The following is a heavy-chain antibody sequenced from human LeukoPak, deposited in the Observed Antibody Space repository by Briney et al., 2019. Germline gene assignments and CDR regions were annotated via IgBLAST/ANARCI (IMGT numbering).Heavy chain of an antibody. J-gene: IGHJ4*02. CDR2: IRYDGSNK. V-gene: IGHV3-30*02. Sequence: PGGSLRLSCAASGFTFSSYAMHWVRQAPGKGLEWVAFIRYDGSNKYYADSVKGRFTISRDNSKNTLYLQMNSLRAEDTAVYYCAKGDRYSSSSISFDYWGQGTLVTVSS. CDR3: AKGDRYSSSSISFDY. D-gene: IGHD6-6*01. CDR1: GFTFSSYA.